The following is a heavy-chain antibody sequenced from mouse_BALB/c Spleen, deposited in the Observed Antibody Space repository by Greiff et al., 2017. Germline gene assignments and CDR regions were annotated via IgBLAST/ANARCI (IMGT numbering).Heavy chain of an antibody. CDR1: GYSFTGYT. J-gene: IGHJ4*01. CDR2: INPNNGGT. CDR3: ARGEAYGNYALIAMDY. Sequence: EVQLQQSGPELVKPGASMKISCKASGYSFTGYTMNWVKQSHGKNLEWIGLINPNNGGTSYNQKFKGKATLTVDKSSSTAYMELRSLTSEDSAVYYCARGEAYGNYALIAMDYWGQGTSVTVSS. D-gene: IGHD2-1*01. V-gene: IGHV1-18*01.